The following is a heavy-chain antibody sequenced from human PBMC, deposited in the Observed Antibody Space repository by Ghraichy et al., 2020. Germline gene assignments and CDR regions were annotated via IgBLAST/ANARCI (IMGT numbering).Heavy chain of an antibody. CDR2: IYYSGST. CDR3: ASEHRSLFATISSLFRQSNSDYYYGMDV. CDR1: GGSISSSSYY. D-gene: IGHD5-12*01. Sequence: SETLSLTCTVSGGSISSSSYYWGWIRQPPGKGLEWIGSIYYSGSTYYNPSLKSRVTISVDTSKNQFSLKLSSVTAADTAVYYCASEHRSLFATISSLFRQSNSDYYYGMDVWGQGTTVTVSS. J-gene: IGHJ6*02. V-gene: IGHV4-39*01.